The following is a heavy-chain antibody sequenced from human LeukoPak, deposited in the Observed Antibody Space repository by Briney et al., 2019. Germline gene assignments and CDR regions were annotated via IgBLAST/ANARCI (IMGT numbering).Heavy chain of an antibody. D-gene: IGHD2-21*02. J-gene: IGHJ5*02. CDR1: GYTFTSYY. CDR2: INPSGGST. Sequence: ASVKVSCKASGYTFTSYYMHWARQAPGQGLEWMGIINPSGGSTSYAQKFQGRVTMTRDMSTSTVYMELSSLRSEDTAVYYCARDTPAYCGGDCYSHWFDPWGQGTLVTVSS. CDR3: ARDTPAYCGGDCYSHWFDP. V-gene: IGHV1-46*01.